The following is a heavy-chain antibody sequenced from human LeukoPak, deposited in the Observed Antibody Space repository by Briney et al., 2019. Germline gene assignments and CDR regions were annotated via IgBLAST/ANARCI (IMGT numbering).Heavy chain of an antibody. V-gene: IGHV5-51*01. CDR2: IDPGDYDT. CDR1: GYSFTSYW. Sequence: GESLKISCKGSGYSFTSYWIGWVRPMPGKGLEWMGIIDPGDYDTRYSPSFQGQITISADKSISTAYLQWSSLKASDTAMYYCARRPGYSSGWYFDYWGQGTLVTVSS. J-gene: IGHJ4*02. D-gene: IGHD6-19*01. CDR3: ARRPGYSSGWYFDY.